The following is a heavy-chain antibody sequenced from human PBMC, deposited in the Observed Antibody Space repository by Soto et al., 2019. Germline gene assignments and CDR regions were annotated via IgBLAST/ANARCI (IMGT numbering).Heavy chain of an antibody. CDR2: IKSKTDGGTT. Sequence: ELQLVESGGGLVKPGGSLRLSCAASGFSFSNGWMSWVRQAPGKGLEWVGRIKSKTDGGTTDYAAPVKGRFTISRDDSKNTLYLRLNSLNIEDTAGSYCSSDEWEWGQGTLVTVSS. CDR3: SSDEWE. J-gene: IGHJ4*02. D-gene: IGHD1-26*01. V-gene: IGHV3-15*05. CDR1: GFSFSNGW.